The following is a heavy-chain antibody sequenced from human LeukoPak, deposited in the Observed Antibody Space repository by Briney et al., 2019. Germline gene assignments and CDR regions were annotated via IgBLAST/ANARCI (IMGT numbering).Heavy chain of an antibody. Sequence: GGSLRLSCAASGFTFSSYAMSWVRQAPGKGLEWVSSISSSSSYIYYADSVKGRFTISRDNAKNSLYLQMNSLRAEDTAVYYCARGVTYGDEYFQHWGQGTLVTVSS. CDR3: ARGVTYGDEYFQH. J-gene: IGHJ1*01. CDR1: GFTFSSYA. D-gene: IGHD4-17*01. V-gene: IGHV3-21*01. CDR2: ISSSSSYI.